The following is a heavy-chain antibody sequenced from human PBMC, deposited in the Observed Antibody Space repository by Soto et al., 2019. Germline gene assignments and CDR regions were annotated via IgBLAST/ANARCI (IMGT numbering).Heavy chain of an antibody. J-gene: IGHJ4*02. V-gene: IGHV4-59*01. CDR1: GGSINNFF. D-gene: IGHD6-19*01. CDR3: ARNSGWYRHDY. CDR2: IHSSGNT. Sequence: SETLSLTCTVSGGSINNFFWSLIRQPPGKGLEWIGYIHSSGNTNYNPSLRGRLTISLDASGNQISVKLTSVTTADTAVYYCARNSGWYRHDYWGQGALVTVSS.